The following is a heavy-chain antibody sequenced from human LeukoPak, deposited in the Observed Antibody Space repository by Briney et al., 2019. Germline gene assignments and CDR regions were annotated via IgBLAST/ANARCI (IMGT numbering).Heavy chain of an antibody. CDR1: GSTSTSNS. D-gene: IGHD5-18*01. CDR2: IYPGDADT. CDR3: ERHQGDLWLIAY. J-gene: IGHJ4*02. V-gene: IGHV5-51*01. Sequence: LGGSLKTPCKGSGSTSTSNSIAGAGRIPGKGLEWMGIIYPGDADTTHTPSIQGQVTISTDNSINTANLQWNSLKASDAAMYYCERHQGDLWLIAYWGQGTLVTVSS.